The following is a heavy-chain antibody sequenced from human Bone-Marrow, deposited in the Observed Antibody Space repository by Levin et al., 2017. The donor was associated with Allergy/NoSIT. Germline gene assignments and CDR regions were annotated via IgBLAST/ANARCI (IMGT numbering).Heavy chain of an antibody. CDR2: IKSNAGGGTA. Sequence: AGGSLRLSCAASGFTFSYAWMTWVRQAPGKGLEWVGRIKSNAGGGTADYTAAVKGRFTISRDDSINTVYQQMNSLETEDTAVDYCVSRRLVGSTTFDYWGQGTLVTVSS. D-gene: IGHD1-26*01. CDR1: GFTFSYAW. V-gene: IGHV3-15*01. CDR3: VSRRLVGSTTFDY. J-gene: IGHJ4*02.